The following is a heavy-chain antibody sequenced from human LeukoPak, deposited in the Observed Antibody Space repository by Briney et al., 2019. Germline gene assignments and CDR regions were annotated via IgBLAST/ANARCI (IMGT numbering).Heavy chain of an antibody. V-gene: IGHV3-49*03. CDR1: GFPFGDYG. CDR3: TRGYDTSGWLFDY. D-gene: IGHD6-19*01. CDR2: IRSKAYGGTA. Sequence: GGSLRLSCRTSGFPFGDYGMSWFCQAPGKGLEWVSHIRSKAYGGTAEYATSVKGRFIISRDDSKSIAHLQMSSLETEDTAVYFCTRGYDTSGWLFDYWGQGTLVTVSS. J-gene: IGHJ4*02.